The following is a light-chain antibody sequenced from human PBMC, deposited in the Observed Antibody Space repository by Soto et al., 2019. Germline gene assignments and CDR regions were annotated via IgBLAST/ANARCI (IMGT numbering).Light chain of an antibody. CDR3: SSYTTSSTYV. CDR2: NVS. V-gene: IGLV2-14*03. Sequence: QSALTQPASVSGSPGQSITFSCTGTTSDVGGYNFVSWYQHHPGKAPKLMIYNVSNRPSGVSSRFSGSKSGNTASLTISGLQAEDEADYYCSSYTTSSTYVFATGTKLTVL. CDR1: TSDVGGYNF. J-gene: IGLJ1*01.